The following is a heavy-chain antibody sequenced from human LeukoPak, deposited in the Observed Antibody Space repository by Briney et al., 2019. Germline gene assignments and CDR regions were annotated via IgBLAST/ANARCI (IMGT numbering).Heavy chain of an antibody. V-gene: IGHV3-21*01. CDR1: GFTFSSYS. J-gene: IGHJ5*02. CDR2: ISSSSSYI. CDR3: ARASEQQYTTLLNWFDP. Sequence: PGGSLRLSCAASGFTFSSYSMNWVRQAPGKGLEWVSSISSSSSYIYYADSVKGRFTISRDNAKNSLYLQMNSLRAEDTAVYYCARASEQQYTTLLNWFDPWGQGTLVTVSS. D-gene: IGHD6-13*01.